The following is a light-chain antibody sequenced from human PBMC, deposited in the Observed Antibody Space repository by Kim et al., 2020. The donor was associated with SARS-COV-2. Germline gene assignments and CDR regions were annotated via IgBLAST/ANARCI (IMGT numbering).Light chain of an antibody. CDR3: QQYYTTPIT. Sequence: ATITCTSSQSVLSSSNNRNYLSWHQQKPGQPPRLLIYGASSRKSGVPDRFGGSVSGTDFTLTISSLQAEDVAVYYCQQYYTTPITFGQGTRLEIK. J-gene: IGKJ5*01. CDR1: QSVLSSSNNRNY. CDR2: GAS. V-gene: IGKV4-1*01.